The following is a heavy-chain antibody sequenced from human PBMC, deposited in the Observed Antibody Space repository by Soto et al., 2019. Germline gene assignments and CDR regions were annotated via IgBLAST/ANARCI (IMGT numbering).Heavy chain of an antibody. CDR1: GYSFTSYW. CDR2: IDPSDSYT. J-gene: IGHJ5*02. Sequence: GESLKISCKGSGYSFTSYWISWVRQIPWKGLEWMGRIDPSDSYTKYSPSFQGHVTISADKSISTAYLQWSSLKASDTAMYYCARQAEEQWLVHHVGWCEPWGKGNMVNVSA. D-gene: IGHD6-19*01. V-gene: IGHV5-10-1*01. CDR3: ARQAEEQWLVHHVGWCEP.